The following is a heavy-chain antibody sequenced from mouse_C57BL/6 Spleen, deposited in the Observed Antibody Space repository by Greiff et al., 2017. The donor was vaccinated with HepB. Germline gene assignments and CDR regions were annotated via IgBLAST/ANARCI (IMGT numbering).Heavy chain of an antibody. CDR3: ARAVNYPYYFDY. CDR2: ISDGGSYT. Sequence: EVKLVDSGGGLVKPGGSLKLSCAASGFTFSSYAMSWVRQTPEKRLEWVATISDGGSYTYYPDNVKGRFTISRDNATNNLYLQMSHLKSEDTAMYYCARAVNYPYYFDYWGQGTTLTVSS. J-gene: IGHJ2*01. V-gene: IGHV5-4*03. CDR1: GFTFSSYA. D-gene: IGHD2-1*01.